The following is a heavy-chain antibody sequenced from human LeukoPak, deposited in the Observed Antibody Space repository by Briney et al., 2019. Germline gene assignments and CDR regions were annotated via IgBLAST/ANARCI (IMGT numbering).Heavy chain of an antibody. CDR2: INAGNGNT. CDR3: ARDRGIAADAPQWAINWFDP. D-gene: IGHD6-13*01. V-gene: IGHV1-3*01. Sequence: ASVKVSCKASEYTFTSYAMHWVRQAPGQRLEWMGWINAGNGNTQYSQKFQGRVTITRETSANTAYMELSSLRSEDTAVYYCARDRGIAADAPQWAINWFDPWGQGTLVTVSS. CDR1: EYTFTSYA. J-gene: IGHJ5*02.